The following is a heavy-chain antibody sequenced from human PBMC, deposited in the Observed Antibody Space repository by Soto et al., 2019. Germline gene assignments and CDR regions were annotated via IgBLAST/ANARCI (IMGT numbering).Heavy chain of an antibody. J-gene: IGHJ3*02. D-gene: IGHD2-15*01. V-gene: IGHV3-66*01. CDR2: IYNEFT. Sequence: EVQLVESGGGLVQPGGSLRLSCVASGFTVTEIYMNWVRQAPGKGLEWVSVIYNEFTDSADSARGRFSISTDSSKNALYLQMNRLRAEDSAVYYCVREPRYCSGGSCSIMGDAFDIWGQGTMVTVSS. CDR3: VREPRYCSGGSCSIMGDAFDI. CDR1: GFTVTEIY.